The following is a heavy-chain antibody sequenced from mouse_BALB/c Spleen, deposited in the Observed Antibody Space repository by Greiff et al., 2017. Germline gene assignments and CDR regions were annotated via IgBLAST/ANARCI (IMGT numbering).Heavy chain of an antibody. V-gene: IGHV3-2*02. Sequence: EVQLQQSGPGLVKPSQSLSLTCTVTGYSITSDYAWNWIRQFPGNKLEWMGYISYSGSTSYNPSLKSRISITRDTSKNQFFLQLNSVTTEDTATYYCARDGNYEWYFDVWGAGTTVTVSS. J-gene: IGHJ1*01. CDR3: ARDGNYEWYFDV. CDR2: ISYSGST. CDR1: GYSITSDYA. D-gene: IGHD2-1*01.